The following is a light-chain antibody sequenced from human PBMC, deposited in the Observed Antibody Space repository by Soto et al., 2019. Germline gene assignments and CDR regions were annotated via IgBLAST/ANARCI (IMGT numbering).Light chain of an antibody. V-gene: IGKV1-12*02. J-gene: IGKJ1*01. CDR2: AAS. CDR1: QGISSR. Sequence: DIQMTQSPSAASASVGDRVTIASRASQGISSRLAWSQQTPGTPPKLLIYAASTLHSGVPPRFSGSGSGTDFTLTISRLQPEEFATYYCQQANTFPWTFGQGTKVGIK. CDR3: QQANTFPWT.